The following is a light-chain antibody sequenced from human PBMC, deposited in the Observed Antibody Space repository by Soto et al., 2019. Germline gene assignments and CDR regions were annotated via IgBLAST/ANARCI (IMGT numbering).Light chain of an antibody. CDR1: NNDIGADKF. CDR2: DVS. Sequence: QSALTQPASVSGSPGQSITITCTGSNNDIGADKFVSWYQQHPGEAPKLIIFDVSNRPSRVSHRFSGSKSGNTASLTISRLPPEGESDYYCTSFTTNLAFVFGTGTKVTVL. V-gene: IGLV2-14*03. J-gene: IGLJ1*01. CDR3: TSFTTNLAFV.